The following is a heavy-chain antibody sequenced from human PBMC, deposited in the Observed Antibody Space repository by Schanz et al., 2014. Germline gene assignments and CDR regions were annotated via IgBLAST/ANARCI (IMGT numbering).Heavy chain of an antibody. V-gene: IGHV4-59*08. D-gene: IGHD1-26*01. J-gene: IGHJ6*02. Sequence: QVQLQESGPGLVKPSETLSLTCTVSGVSIGGYYWSWIRQPPGKGLEWIGYIFFSGSTTYNPSFTSGGTISEDMPKNQSPRTLSCVPAADTAVYYCARLGVGDKAYYYYGTDVWGQGTTVLVSS. CDR1: GVSIGGYY. CDR3: ARLGVGDKAYYYYGTDV. CDR2: IFFSGST.